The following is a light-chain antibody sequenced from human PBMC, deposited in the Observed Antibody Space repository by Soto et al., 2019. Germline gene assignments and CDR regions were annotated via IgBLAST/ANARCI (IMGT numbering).Light chain of an antibody. CDR1: QSVSSN. J-gene: IGKJ5*01. Sequence: EIVMTQSPATMSVSPGERAPLSCRASQSVSSNLAWYQQKPGQAPRLLIYGASTRATGIPARCSGSGSGTEFTFTISSLQPEDIATYYCQQYDNLPITFGQGTRLEIK. CDR2: GAS. V-gene: IGKV3-15*01. CDR3: QQYDNLPIT.